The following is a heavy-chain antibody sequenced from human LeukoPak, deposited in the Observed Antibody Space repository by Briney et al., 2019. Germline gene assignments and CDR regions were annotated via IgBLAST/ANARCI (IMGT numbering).Heavy chain of an antibody. CDR1: GFTFSSYA. CDR3: AKGQYYDSSGYYPAYFDY. J-gene: IGHJ4*02. D-gene: IGHD3-22*01. Sequence: GGSLRFSCAASGFTFSSYAMSWVRQAPGKGLEWVSAISGSGGSTYYADSVKGRFTISRDNSKNTLYLQMNSLRAEDTAVYYCAKGQYYDSSGYYPAYFDYWGQGTLVTVSS. V-gene: IGHV3-23*01. CDR2: ISGSGGST.